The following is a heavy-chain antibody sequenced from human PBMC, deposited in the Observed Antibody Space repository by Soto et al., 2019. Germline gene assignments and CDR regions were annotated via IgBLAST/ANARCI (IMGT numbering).Heavy chain of an antibody. CDR2: INPSGGST. CDR3: ARDSVWFGELFTRYYMDV. Sequence: ASVKVSCKASGNTFTSYYMHWVRQAPGQGLEWMGIINPSGGSTSYAQKFQGRVTMTRDTSTSTVYMELSSLRSEDTAVYYCARDSVWFGELFTRYYMDVWGKGTTVTVSS. V-gene: IGHV1-46*03. J-gene: IGHJ6*03. CDR1: GNTFTSYY. D-gene: IGHD3-10*01.